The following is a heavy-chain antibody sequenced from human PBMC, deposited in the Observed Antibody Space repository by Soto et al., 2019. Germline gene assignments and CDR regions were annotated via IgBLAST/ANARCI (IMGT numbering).Heavy chain of an antibody. CDR2: IYPGDSDT. CDR3: ARQETAVAGTFDY. Sequence: PGESLRISWKGSGYSFNTYWSGWVRQMPGKGLEWMGIIYPGDSDTRYSPSFQGQVTVSADKSISTAYLQWSSLKASDSAMYYCARQETAVAGTFDYWGQGTLVTVSS. D-gene: IGHD6-19*01. CDR1: GYSFNTYW. V-gene: IGHV5-51*01. J-gene: IGHJ4*02.